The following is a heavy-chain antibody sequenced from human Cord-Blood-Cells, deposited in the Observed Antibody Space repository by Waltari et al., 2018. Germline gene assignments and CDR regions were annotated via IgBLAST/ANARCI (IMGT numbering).Heavy chain of an antibody. J-gene: IGHJ3*02. Sequence: QVQLQESGPGLVQPSETLFLTCAVSGYSLSSGYYWGWLRQPPGKGLEWFGSNYHSGGTYYNQAIKSRVTISVDTSKNQFSLKLSSVTAADTAMYYCYRSGYYSNDAFDIWGQGTMVTVSS. CDR2: NYHSGGT. D-gene: IGHD3-22*01. V-gene: IGHV4-38-2*01. CDR1: GYSLSSGYY. CDR3: YRSGYYSNDAFDI.